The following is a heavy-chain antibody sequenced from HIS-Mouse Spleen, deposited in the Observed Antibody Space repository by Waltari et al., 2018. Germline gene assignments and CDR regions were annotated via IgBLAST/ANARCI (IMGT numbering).Heavy chain of an antibody. V-gene: IGHV1-69*04. J-gene: IGHJ4*02. CDR2: IIPILGIA. Sequence: QVQLVQSGAEVKKPGSSVKVSCKASGGTFSTYAISWGRRAPGQGLEWMGRIIPILGIANYAQKFQGRVTITADKSTSTADMELSSLRSEDTAVYYCARDQMETGDPDYWGQGTLVTVSS. CDR1: GGTFSTYA. D-gene: IGHD7-27*01. CDR3: ARDQMETGDPDY.